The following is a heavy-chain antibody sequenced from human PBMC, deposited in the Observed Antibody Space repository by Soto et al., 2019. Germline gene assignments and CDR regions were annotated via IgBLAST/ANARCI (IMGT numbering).Heavy chain of an antibody. Sequence: PGGSLSLSCAAYGFTFNNYGMHWVRQAPGKGLEWVSYISSSSNTIFYADSVKGRFTISRDNAKNLLYLQMNSLRDEDTAVYYCARTVIAASYYYYYGMDVWGQGTTVTVPS. CDR3: ARTVIAASYYYYYGMDV. V-gene: IGHV3-48*02. CDR2: ISSSSNTI. D-gene: IGHD6-6*01. CDR1: GFTFNNYG. J-gene: IGHJ6*02.